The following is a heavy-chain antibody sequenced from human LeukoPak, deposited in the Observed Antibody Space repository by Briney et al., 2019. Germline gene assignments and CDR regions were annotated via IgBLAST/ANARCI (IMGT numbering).Heavy chain of an antibody. Sequence: SETLSLTCTVSGGSISSYYWSWIRQPPGKGLEWIGYIYYSGSTNYNPSLKSRVTISVDTSKNQFSLKLSSVTAADTAVYYCARGNWDFDYWGQGTLVTVSS. J-gene: IGHJ4*02. CDR3: ARGNWDFDY. CDR1: GGSISSYY. D-gene: IGHD1-1*01. CDR2: IYYSGST. V-gene: IGHV4-59*01.